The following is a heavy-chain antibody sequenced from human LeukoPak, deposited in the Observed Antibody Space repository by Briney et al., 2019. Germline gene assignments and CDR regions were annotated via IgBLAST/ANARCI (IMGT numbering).Heavy chain of an antibody. CDR3: AREFNSGYYGWFDP. D-gene: IGHD3-22*01. CDR1: GYTFTSYA. J-gene: IGHJ5*02. Sequence: ASVKVSCKASGYTFTSYAKNWVRQAPGQGLEWMGWINTNTGNPTYAQGFTGRFVFSLDTSVSTAYLQISSLKAEDTAVYYCAREFNSGYYGWFDPWGQGTLVTVSS. CDR2: INTNTGNP. V-gene: IGHV7-4-1*02.